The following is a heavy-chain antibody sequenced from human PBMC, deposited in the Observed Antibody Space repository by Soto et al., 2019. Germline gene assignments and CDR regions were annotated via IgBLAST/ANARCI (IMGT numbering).Heavy chain of an antibody. CDR1: GYTFTGYY. V-gene: IGHV1-2*04. CDR2: INPNSGGT. CDR3: ARGVGTHYYGMYV. D-gene: IGHD1-1*01. Sequence: ASVKVSCKASGYTFTGYYMHWVRQAPGQGLEWMGWINPNSGGTNYAQKFQGWATMTRDTSISTAYMELSRLRSDDTAVYYGARGVGTHYYGMYVWGQGTTVTVAS. J-gene: IGHJ6*02.